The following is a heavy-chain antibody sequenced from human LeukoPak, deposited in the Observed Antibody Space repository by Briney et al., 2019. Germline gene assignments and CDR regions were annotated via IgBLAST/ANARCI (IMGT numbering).Heavy chain of an antibody. Sequence: SQILSLICAISGGSVSSKSTAWNWIRQSPSRGLEWLGITYYRSKWKTNYALSVQSRITIYADTSRNQFSLQLKSVTPDDTAVYYCATWRFDSWGQGTQVTVSP. J-gene: IGHJ4*02. CDR2: TYYRSKWKT. CDR3: ATWRFDS. CDR1: GGSVSSKSTA. V-gene: IGHV6-1*01.